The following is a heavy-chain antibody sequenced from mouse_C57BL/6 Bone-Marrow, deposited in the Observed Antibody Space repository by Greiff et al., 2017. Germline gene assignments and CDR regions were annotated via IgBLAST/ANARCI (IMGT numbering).Heavy chain of an antibody. CDR3: TTPFTTVVANYAMDY. Sequence: EVQLQQSGAELVRPGASVKLSCTASGFNIKDDYMHWVKQRPEQGLEWIGWIDPENGDSEYASKFQGKATIPTDTSSNTAYLQLSSLTSEDTAVYYCTTPFTTVVANYAMDYWGQGTSVTVSS. CDR2: IDPENGDS. D-gene: IGHD1-1*01. CDR1: GFNIKDDY. V-gene: IGHV14-4*01. J-gene: IGHJ4*01.